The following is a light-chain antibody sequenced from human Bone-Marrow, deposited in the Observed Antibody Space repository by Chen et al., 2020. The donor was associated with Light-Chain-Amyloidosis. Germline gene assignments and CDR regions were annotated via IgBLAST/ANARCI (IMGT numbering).Light chain of an antibody. J-gene: IGLJ1*01. Sequence: QSALTQPPSASGSPGQSVTISCTRTSSDVGGYNYVSWYQQHPGKAPKLMIYEVSKRPSGVPHRFSGSKSGNTASLTVSGLQAEDEADYYCSSYAGSNNLVFGTGTEVTVL. V-gene: IGLV2-8*01. CDR1: SSDVGGYNY. CDR3: SSYAGSNNLV. CDR2: EVS.